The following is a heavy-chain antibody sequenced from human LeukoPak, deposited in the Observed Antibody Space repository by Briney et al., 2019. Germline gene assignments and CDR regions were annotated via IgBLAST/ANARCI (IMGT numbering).Heavy chain of an antibody. CDR3: AREGSEHAFDI. V-gene: IGHV3-21*01. Sequence: GGSLRLSCAASGFTFSSYSMNWVRQAPGKGLEWVSSISSSSSYIYYADSVKGRFTISRDNAKNSLYPQMNSLRAEDTAVYYCAREGSEHAFDIWGQGTMVTVSS. J-gene: IGHJ3*02. CDR1: GFTFSSYS. CDR2: ISSSSSYI.